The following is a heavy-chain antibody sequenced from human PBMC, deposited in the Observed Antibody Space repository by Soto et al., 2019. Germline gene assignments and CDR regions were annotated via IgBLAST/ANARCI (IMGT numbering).Heavy chain of an antibody. V-gene: IGHV1-69*01. J-gene: IGHJ6*02. CDR2: IIPIFGTA. CDR1: GGTFSSYA. CDR3: ASLRASSGWDYYDGMDV. D-gene: IGHD6-19*01. Sequence: QVQLVQSGAEVKKPGSSVKVSCKASGGTFSSYAISWVRQAPGQGLEWMGGIIPIFGTANYAQKFQGRVTITADESTSTAYMELSSLRSEDTAVYYCASLRASSGWDYYDGMDVWGQGTTVTVSS.